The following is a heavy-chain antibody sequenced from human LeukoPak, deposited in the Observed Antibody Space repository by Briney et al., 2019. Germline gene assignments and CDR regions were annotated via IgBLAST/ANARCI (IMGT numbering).Heavy chain of an antibody. CDR1: GFTFSSYA. J-gene: IGHJ4*02. CDR2: FSVSDGIT. V-gene: IGHV3-23*01. CDR3: ARRVVPAPTGLDY. D-gene: IGHD2-15*01. Sequence: GGTLRLSCAASGFTFSSYAMSWVRQAPGKGLEWVSGFSVSDGITYYADSVKGRFTSSRDNSKNTVYLQMNSLRAEDTAVYYCARRVVPAPTGLDYWGQGTLVTVSS.